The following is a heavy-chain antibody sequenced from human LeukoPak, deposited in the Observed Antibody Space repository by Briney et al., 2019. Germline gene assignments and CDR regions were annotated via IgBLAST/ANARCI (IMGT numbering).Heavy chain of an antibody. CDR3: ARDHYYDSSGYYRDAFDI. CDR2: IYYSGST. CDR1: GGSISSSGYY. J-gene: IGHJ3*02. V-gene: IGHV4-39*07. D-gene: IGHD3-22*01. Sequence: PSETLSLTCTVSGGSISSSGYYWGWIRQPPGKGLEWIGSIYYSGSTYYNPSLKSRVTISVDTSKNQFSLKLSSVTAADTAVYYCARDHYYDSSGYYRDAFDIWGQGTMVTVSS.